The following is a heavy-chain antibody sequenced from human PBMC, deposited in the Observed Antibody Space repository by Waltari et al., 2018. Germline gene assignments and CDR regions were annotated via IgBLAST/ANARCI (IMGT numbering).Heavy chain of an antibody. D-gene: IGHD3-22*01. CDR1: GFTFRRYW. CDR2: IKQDGSEK. V-gene: IGHV3-7*01. J-gene: IGHJ6*02. Sequence: EVQLVESGGGLVQPGGSLRLSCAASGFTFRRYWMSWVGQAPGKGREWVANIKQDGSEKYYVDSGKGRFTISRDNAKNSLYLQMNSLRAEDTAVYYCARVAAMIVGSPNIYYYYGMDVWGQGTTVTVSS. CDR3: ARVAAMIVGSPNIYYYYGMDV.